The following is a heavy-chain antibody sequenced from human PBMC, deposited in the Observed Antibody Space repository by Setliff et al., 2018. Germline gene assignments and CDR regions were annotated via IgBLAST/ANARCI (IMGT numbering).Heavy chain of an antibody. CDR1: GFTFSSYS. CDR2: VSHDENTK. V-gene: IGHV3-30*04. D-gene: IGHD2-21*02. Sequence: SCKASGFTFSSYSIHWVRQAPGKGLEWVAVVSHDENTKYYADSVKDRFIISRDNSKNTVYLQMNSLRAADTAVYHCARVGQATVVTAIHGALDYWGQGTLVTVSS. CDR3: ARVGQATVVTAIHGALDY. J-gene: IGHJ4*02.